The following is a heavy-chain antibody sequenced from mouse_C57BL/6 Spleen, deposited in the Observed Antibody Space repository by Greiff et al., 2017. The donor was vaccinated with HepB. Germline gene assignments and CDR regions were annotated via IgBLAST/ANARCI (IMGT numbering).Heavy chain of an antibody. Sequence: EVQLQQSGPELVKPGASVKISCKASGYSFTGYYMNWVKQSPEKSLEWIGEINPSTGGTTYNQKFKAKATLTVDKSSSTAYSQLKGLTSEDSAVYYCARGGPWFAYWGQGTLVTVSA. CDR2: INPSTGGT. V-gene: IGHV1-42*01. J-gene: IGHJ3*01. CDR3: ARGGPWFAY. CDR1: GYSFTGYY.